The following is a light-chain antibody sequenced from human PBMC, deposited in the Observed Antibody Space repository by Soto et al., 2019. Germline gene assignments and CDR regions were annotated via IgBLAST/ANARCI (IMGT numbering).Light chain of an antibody. CDR2: EGS. CDR3: CSYAGSRPYV. Sequence: QSVLTQPASVSGSPGQSITISCTGTSSDVGSYNLVSWYQPHPGKAPKLMIYEGSKRPSGVSNRISGSKSGNTASLTIPGLQTEEEAEYNRCSYAGSRPYVFGTGAKLTVL. J-gene: IGLJ1*01. V-gene: IGLV2-23*01. CDR1: SSDVGSYNL.